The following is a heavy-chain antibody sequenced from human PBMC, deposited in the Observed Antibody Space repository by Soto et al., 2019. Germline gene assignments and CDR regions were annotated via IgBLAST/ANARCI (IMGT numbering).Heavy chain of an antibody. J-gene: IGHJ3*02. Sequence: ASVKVSCKASGGTFSSYAISWVRQAPGQGLEWMGGIIPIFGTANYEQKFQGRVTITADESTSTAYMELSSLRSEDTAVYYCARDRCSGGSCYPDAFDIWGQGTMVTVSS. CDR3: ARDRCSGGSCYPDAFDI. CDR2: IIPIFGTA. D-gene: IGHD2-15*01. CDR1: GGTFSSYA. V-gene: IGHV1-69*13.